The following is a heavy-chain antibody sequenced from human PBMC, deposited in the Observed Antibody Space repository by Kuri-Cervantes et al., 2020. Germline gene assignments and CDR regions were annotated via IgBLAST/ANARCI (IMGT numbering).Heavy chain of an antibody. J-gene: IGHJ3*02. CDR2: IYSGGST. Sequence: GSLRLSCAASGFTFSSYSMNWVRQAPGKGLEWVSVIYSGGSTYYADSVKDRFTISRDNSKNTLYLQMGSLRAEDMAVYYCARTGGLLWFGELGAFDIWGQGTMVTVSS. CDR1: GFTFSSYS. CDR3: ARTGGLLWFGELGAFDI. D-gene: IGHD3-10*01. V-gene: IGHV3-66*02.